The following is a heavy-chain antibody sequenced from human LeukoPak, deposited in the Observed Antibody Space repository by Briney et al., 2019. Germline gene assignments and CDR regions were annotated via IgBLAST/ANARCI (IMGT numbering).Heavy chain of an antibody. D-gene: IGHD1-26*01. Sequence: GGSLRLSCAASEFSVGSNYMTWVRQAPGKGLEWVSTISGSGGSTYYADSVKGRFTISRDNAKNSLYLQMNSLRAEDTAVYYCARDNPGSLGYFDYWGQGTLVTVSS. V-gene: IGHV3-21*01. CDR2: ISGSGGST. CDR3: ARDNPGSLGYFDY. J-gene: IGHJ4*02. CDR1: EFSVGSNY.